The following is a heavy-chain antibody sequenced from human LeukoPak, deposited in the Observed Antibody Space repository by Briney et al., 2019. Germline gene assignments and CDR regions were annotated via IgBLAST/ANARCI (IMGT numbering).Heavy chain of an antibody. Sequence: GGSLRLSCAASGSTFSNFAMSWVRQAPGKGLEWVSEISVSGGSTYSADSVKGRFTISRDNSKNTLYLQMNSLRAEDTAVYYCAKEMATRDYFDHWGQGILVTVSS. CDR1: GSTFSNFA. CDR2: ISVSGGST. CDR3: AKEMATRDYFDH. J-gene: IGHJ4*02. V-gene: IGHV3-23*01. D-gene: IGHD5-24*01.